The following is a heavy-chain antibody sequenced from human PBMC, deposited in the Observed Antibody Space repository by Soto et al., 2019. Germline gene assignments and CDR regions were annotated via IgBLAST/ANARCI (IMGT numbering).Heavy chain of an antibody. Sequence: QVPLVQSGAEVKKPGASVKVSCKASGYTFTSYDINWVRQATGQGLEWMGWMNPNSGNTGYAQKFQGRVTMTRNTSISTAYMELSSLRSEDTAVYYCARAIRNIVVVPAANYYYYMDVWGKGTTVTVSS. D-gene: IGHD2-2*01. CDR2: MNPNSGNT. J-gene: IGHJ6*03. V-gene: IGHV1-8*01. CDR3: ARAIRNIVVVPAANYYYYMDV. CDR1: GYTFTSYD.